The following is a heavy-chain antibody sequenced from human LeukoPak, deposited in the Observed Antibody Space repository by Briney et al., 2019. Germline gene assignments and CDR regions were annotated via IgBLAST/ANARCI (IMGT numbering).Heavy chain of an antibody. Sequence: LETLSLTCTVSGGSISSSYWNWIRQPPGKGLEWIGNIYNSGTTDYNPSLKTRVTLSLDTSKNQISLKLSSVTAADTAVYYCARDKGPYWYFDLWGRGTLVTVSS. V-gene: IGHV4-59*01. CDR2: IYNSGTT. CDR1: GGSISSSY. J-gene: IGHJ2*01. CDR3: ARDKGPYWYFDL.